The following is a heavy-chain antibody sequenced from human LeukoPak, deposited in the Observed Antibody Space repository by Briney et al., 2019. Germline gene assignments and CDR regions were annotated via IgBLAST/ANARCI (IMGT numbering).Heavy chain of an antibody. CDR1: GYSTSSGYY. J-gene: IGHJ4*02. V-gene: IGHV4-38-2*02. CDR3: ANMYSNYYFDY. D-gene: IGHD4-11*01. CDR2: IYHSGST. Sequence: SETLSLTCTVSGYSTSSGYYWGWIRQPPGKGLEWIGSIYHSGSTYYNPSLKSRVTISVDTSKNQFSLKLSSVTAADTAVYYCANMYSNYYFDYWGQGTLVTVSS.